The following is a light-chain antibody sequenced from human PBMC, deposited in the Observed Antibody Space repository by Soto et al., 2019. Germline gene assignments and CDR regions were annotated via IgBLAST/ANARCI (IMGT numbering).Light chain of an antibody. J-gene: IGKJ5*01. Sequence: EIVMTQSPATLSVSPGERATLSCRASQSVSSNLAWYQQKPGQAPRLLIYASSNRATGIPDRFSGSASGTDFTLTINRLEPEDFAVYYCQLYGISPHFGQGTLLEIK. CDR3: QLYGISPH. CDR1: QSVSSN. V-gene: IGKV3D-15*01. CDR2: ASS.